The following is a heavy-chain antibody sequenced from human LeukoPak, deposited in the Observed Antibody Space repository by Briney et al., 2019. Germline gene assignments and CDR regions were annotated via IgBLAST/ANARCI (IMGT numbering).Heavy chain of an antibody. J-gene: IGHJ2*01. CDR1: GFTFSSYW. CDR2: IKQDGSEK. V-gene: IGHV3-7*01. D-gene: IGHD3-10*01. Sequence: PGGSLRLSCAASGFTFSSYWMSWVRQAPGKGLEWVANIKQDGSEKYYVDSVKGRFTISRDNAKNSLYLQMNSLRAEDTAVYYCARGGVRRWFGELLPNHDWYFDLWGRGTLVTVSS. CDR3: ARGGVRRWFGELLPNHDWYFDL.